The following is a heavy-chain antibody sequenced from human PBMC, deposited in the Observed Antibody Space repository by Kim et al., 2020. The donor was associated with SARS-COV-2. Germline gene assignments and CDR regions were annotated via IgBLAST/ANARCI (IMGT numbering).Heavy chain of an antibody. CDR3: ARDLLLWFGELFPRKGKSSYYYYGMDV. D-gene: IGHD3-10*01. V-gene: IGHV1-18*01. CDR1: GYTFTSYG. Sequence: ASVKVSCKASGYTFTSYGISWVRQAPGQGLEWMGWISAYNGNTNYAQKLQGRVTLTTDTSTSTAYMELRSLRSDDTAVYYCARDLLLWFGELFPRKGKSSYYYYGMDVWGQGTTVTVSS. CDR2: ISAYNGNT. J-gene: IGHJ6*02.